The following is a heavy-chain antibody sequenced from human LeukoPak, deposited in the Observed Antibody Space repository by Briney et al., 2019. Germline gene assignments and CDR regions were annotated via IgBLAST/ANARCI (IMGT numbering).Heavy chain of an antibody. CDR2: IDPSGGST. V-gene: IGHV1-46*01. J-gene: IGHJ4*02. CDR3: ARDFGEMPNY. Sequence: GASVKVSCKASGYTFTRYYMHWVRHAPGQGLEWRGIIDPSGGSTRYAQNIQGGMSMTRDATTSTVYLELSSLRSEDTAMYYCARDFGEMPNYWGQGTLVTVSS. CDR1: GYTFTRYY. D-gene: IGHD5-24*01.